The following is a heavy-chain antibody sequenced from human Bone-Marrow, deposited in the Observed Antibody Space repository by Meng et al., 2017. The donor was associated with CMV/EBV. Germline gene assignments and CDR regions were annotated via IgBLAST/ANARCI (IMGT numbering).Heavy chain of an antibody. V-gene: IGHV3-53*01. CDR1: GLSVTGNH. J-gene: IGHJ6*02. CDR2: IYSGGGT. CDR3: ARDFPDTANIGHSNFYGRDV. D-gene: IGHD4-23*01. Sequence: GGSLRLSCVASGLSVTGNHMSWVRQAPGKGLEWVAVIYSGGGTNHADSVKGRFTIFRDNSRNLLHLQMSSLRVEDTAVYFCARDFPDTANIGHSNFYGRDVWAQGTTVTVSS.